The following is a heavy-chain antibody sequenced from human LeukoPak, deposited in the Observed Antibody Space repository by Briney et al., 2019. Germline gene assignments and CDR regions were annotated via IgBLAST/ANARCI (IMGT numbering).Heavy chain of an antibody. Sequence: GGSLRLSCAASGFTFSSYSMNWVRQAPGKGLEWVSYISSSSSTIYYADPVKGRFTISRDNAKNSLYLQMNSLRAEDTAVYYCARARTVTMHNLYAFDIWGQGTTVTVSS. CDR2: ISSSSSTI. D-gene: IGHD4-23*01. V-gene: IGHV3-48*01. J-gene: IGHJ3*02. CDR1: GFTFSSYS. CDR3: ARARTVTMHNLYAFDI.